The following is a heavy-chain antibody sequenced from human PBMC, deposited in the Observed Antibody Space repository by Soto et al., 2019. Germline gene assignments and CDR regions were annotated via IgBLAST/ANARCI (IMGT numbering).Heavy chain of an antibody. D-gene: IGHD6-19*01. CDR1: GFTFSSYA. CDR3: ARVGQWGLKKRPLTPAFDI. Sequence: PGGSLRLSCAASGFTFSSYAMHWVRQAPGKGLEWVAVISYDGSNKYYADSVKGRFTISRDNSKNTLYLQMNSLRAEDTAVYYCARVGQWGLKKRPLTPAFDIWGQGTMVTVPS. J-gene: IGHJ3*02. V-gene: IGHV3-30-3*01. CDR2: ISYDGSNK.